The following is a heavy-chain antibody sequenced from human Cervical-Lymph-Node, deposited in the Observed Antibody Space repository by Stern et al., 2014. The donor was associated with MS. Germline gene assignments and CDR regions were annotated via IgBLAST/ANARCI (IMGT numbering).Heavy chain of an antibody. V-gene: IGHV1-46*01. Sequence: QVQLVESGAEVKKPGASVKVSCMASGYTFTSYYMHWVRQAPGQGLEWLGIIKPSGGSTSHAQKFQGRVTMTRDTSTSTVYMELSSLISEDTAVYYCARVGWELLDAFDIWGQGTMVTVSS. CDR2: IKPSGGST. D-gene: IGHD1-26*01. J-gene: IGHJ3*02. CDR1: GYTFTSYY. CDR3: ARVGWELLDAFDI.